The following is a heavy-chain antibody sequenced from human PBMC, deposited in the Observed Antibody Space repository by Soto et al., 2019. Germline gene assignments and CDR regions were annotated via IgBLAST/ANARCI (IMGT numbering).Heavy chain of an antibody. V-gene: IGHV4-34*01. J-gene: IGHJ6*02. CDR2: INHSGST. CDR1: GGSFSGYY. D-gene: IGHD1-20*01. Sequence: SETLSLTCAVYGGSFSGYYWSWIRQPPGKGLEWIGEINHSGSTNYNPSLKSRVTISVDTSKNQFSLKLSSVTAADTAVYYCARYKSNYYYGMDVWGQGTTVTSP. CDR3: ARYKSNYYYGMDV.